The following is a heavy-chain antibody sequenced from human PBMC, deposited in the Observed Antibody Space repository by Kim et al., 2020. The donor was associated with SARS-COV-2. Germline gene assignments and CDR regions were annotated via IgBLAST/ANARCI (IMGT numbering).Heavy chain of an antibody. D-gene: IGHD4-17*01. V-gene: IGHV1-69*01. J-gene: IGHJ4*02. CDR3: ARGDYGDYGSLYYFDY. Sequence: KFQGRVTITADESTSTAYMELSSLRSEDTAVYYCARGDYGDYGSLYYFDYWGQGTLVTVSS.